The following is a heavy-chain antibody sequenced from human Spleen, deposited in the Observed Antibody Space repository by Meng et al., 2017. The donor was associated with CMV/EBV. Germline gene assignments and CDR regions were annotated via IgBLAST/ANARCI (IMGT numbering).Heavy chain of an antibody. CDR3: AGFGVAITNGLDV. D-gene: IGHD3-3*01. V-gene: IGHV3-48*03. CDR1: GFTFSTYE. Sequence: GGSLRLSCAASGFTFSTYEMNWVRQAPGKGLEWVSYISSSGSTIYYADSVKGRFTISRDNAKSSLYLQMDSLRAEDTAVYYCAGFGVAITNGLDVWGRGTTVTVSS. CDR2: ISSSGSTI. J-gene: IGHJ6*02.